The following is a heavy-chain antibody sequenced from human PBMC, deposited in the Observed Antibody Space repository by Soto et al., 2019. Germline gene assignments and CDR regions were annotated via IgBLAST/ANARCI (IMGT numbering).Heavy chain of an antibody. D-gene: IGHD4-17*01. Sequence: ALVKVYLKTSGYTFSSYYMHWVRQATRQGLEWMGIINPSGGSTSYAQKFQGRVTMTRDTSTSTVYMELSSLRSEDTAVYYCARVTIYGAYIDYCGQGTLVTVSS. J-gene: IGHJ4*02. V-gene: IGHV1-46*01. CDR3: ARVTIYGAYIDY. CDR2: INPSGGST. CDR1: GYTFSSYY.